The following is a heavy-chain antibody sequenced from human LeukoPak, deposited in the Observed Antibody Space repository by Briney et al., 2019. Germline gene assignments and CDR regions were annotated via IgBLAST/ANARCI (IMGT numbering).Heavy chain of an antibody. CDR2: ISSNGDST. J-gene: IGHJ4*02. CDR1: GFTFSSYT. D-gene: IGHD3-22*01. V-gene: IGHV3-64*01. Sequence: GGSLRLSCAASGFTFSSYTMHWVRQAPGKGLESVSAISSNGDSTYYINSVKGRFIISRDDSKNTLYLQMGSLRAEDTAVYYCARDRGSSGYFGVDYWGQGTLVTVSS. CDR3: ARDRGSSGYFGVDY.